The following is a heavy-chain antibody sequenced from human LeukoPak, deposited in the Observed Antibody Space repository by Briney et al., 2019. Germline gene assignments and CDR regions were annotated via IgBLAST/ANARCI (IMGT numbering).Heavy chain of an antibody. D-gene: IGHD1-26*01. CDR2: ISWNSGSI. J-gene: IGHJ3*02. CDR1: GFTFDDYA. V-gene: IGHV3-9*03. CDR3: AKDRQYELDSGSPSAFDI. Sequence: GGSLRLSCAASGFTFDDYAMHWVRQAPGEGLEWVSGISWNSGSIGYADSVKGRFTISRDNAKNSLYLQMNSLRAEDMALYYCAKDRQYELDSGSPSAFDIWGQGTMVTVSS.